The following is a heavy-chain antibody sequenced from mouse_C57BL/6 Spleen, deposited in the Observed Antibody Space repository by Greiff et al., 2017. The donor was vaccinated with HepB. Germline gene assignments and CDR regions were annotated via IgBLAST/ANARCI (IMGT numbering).Heavy chain of an antibody. CDR3: ARQFITTVVATGDFDY. D-gene: IGHD1-1*01. J-gene: IGHJ2*01. CDR2: IYPGDGDT. V-gene: IGHV1-82*01. Sequence: VKLQESGPELVKPGASVKISCKASGYAFSSSWMNWVKQRPGKGLEWIGRIYPGDGDTNYNGKFKGKATLTADKSSSTAYMQLSSLTSEDSAVYFCARQFITTVVATGDFDYWGQGTTLTVSS. CDR1: GYAFSSSW.